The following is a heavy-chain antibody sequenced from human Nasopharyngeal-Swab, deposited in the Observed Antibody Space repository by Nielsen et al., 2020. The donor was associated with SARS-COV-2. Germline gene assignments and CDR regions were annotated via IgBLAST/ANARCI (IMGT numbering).Heavy chain of an antibody. CDR2: INPNSGGT. D-gene: IGHD1-26*01. V-gene: IGHV1-2*02. J-gene: IGHJ4*02. Sequence: WVRQAPGQGLEWMGWINPNSGGTNYAQKFQGRVTMTRDTSTSTVYMELSSLRSEDTAVYYCAREDIVGPLLDYWGQGTLVTVSS. CDR3: AREDIVGPLLDY.